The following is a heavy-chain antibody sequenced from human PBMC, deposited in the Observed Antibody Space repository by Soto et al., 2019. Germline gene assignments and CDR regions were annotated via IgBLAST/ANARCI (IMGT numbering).Heavy chain of an antibody. CDR2: INQDGSEK. V-gene: IGHV3-7*01. CDR1: GFTFSTYW. CDR3: SRSLNP. J-gene: IGHJ5*02. Sequence: SLRLSCAASGFTFSTYWMDWVRQTPGKGLEWVANINQDGSEKNYVDSVKGRFTIYRDNAKNSLYLQMSSLTAEDSALYYCSRSLNPWGQGTLVTVSS.